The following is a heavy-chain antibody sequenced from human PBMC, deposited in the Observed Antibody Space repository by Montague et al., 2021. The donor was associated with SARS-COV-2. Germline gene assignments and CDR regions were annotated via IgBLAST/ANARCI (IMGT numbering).Heavy chain of an antibody. CDR1: GGFFSGYY. CDR3: ARGYCSGSGCYYYYGMDV. V-gene: IGHV4-34*01. J-gene: IGHJ6*02. D-gene: IGHD2-15*01. Sequence: SETLSLTCAVYGGFFSGYYWSWIRQPPGRGLEWIGKTNDSGRTNYKPSXXCRVTISVDTSKDQFSLRLSSVTAAETAVYYCARGYCSGSGCYYYYGMDVWGQGTTVTVSS. CDR2: TNDSGRT.